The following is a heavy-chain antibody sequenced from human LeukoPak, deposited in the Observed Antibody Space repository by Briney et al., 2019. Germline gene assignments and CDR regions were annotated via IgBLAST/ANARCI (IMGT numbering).Heavy chain of an antibody. D-gene: IGHD6-19*01. V-gene: IGHV3-23*01. Sequence: GGSLRLSCAAPGFTFSSYAMSWVRQAPGKGLEWVSVISGSGGSTYYSDSVKGRFTISRDNSKNTLYLQMNSLRAEDTAVYYCGAGTTSFDPWGQGTLVTVSS. CDR2: ISGSGGST. J-gene: IGHJ5*02. CDR1: GFTFSSYA. CDR3: GAGTTSFDP.